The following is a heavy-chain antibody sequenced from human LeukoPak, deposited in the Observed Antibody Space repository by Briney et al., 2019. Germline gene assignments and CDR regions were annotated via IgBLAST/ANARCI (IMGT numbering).Heavy chain of an antibody. CDR3: AKNRIVGATDFDY. Sequence: GGSLRLSCAASGFTFTTYWMSWVRQPPGKGLEWVANIKQDGSETYYVDSVKGRFTISRDNTKNSLYLQMNSLRAEDTAVYYCAKNRIVGATDFDYWGQGTLVTVSS. V-gene: IGHV3-7*03. CDR2: IKQDGSET. J-gene: IGHJ4*02. CDR1: GFTFTTYW. D-gene: IGHD1-26*01.